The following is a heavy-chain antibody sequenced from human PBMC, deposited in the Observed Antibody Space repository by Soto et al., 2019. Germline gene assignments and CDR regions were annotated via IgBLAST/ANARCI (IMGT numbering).Heavy chain of an antibody. J-gene: IGHJ3*01. V-gene: IGHV3-74*01. CDR3: ARDNWNTV. CDR2: IYSDGTTT. D-gene: IGHD1-20*01. Sequence: EVQLVESGGGLVQPGGSLRLSCAASGSTFSSYWMHWVRQAPGKGLVWVSRIYSDGTTTNYADSVKGRFTISRDNAKNTLYLQMNSLRAEDTAVYYCARDNWNTVWGQGTMVTVSS. CDR1: GSTFSSYW.